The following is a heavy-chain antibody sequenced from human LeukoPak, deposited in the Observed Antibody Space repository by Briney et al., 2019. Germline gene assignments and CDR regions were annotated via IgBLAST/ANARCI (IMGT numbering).Heavy chain of an antibody. CDR3: AREPYPYYYDSSGYYGRFDY. D-gene: IGHD3-22*01. CDR2: INPNSGGT. J-gene: IGHJ4*02. V-gene: IGHV1-2*02. CDR1: GYTFTGYY. Sequence: GASVKVSCKASGYTFTGYYMHWVRQAPGQGLEWMGWINPNSGGTNYAQKFQGRVTMTRDTSISTAYMELSRLRSDDTAVYYCAREPYPYYYDSSGYYGRFDYWGQGTLVTVSS.